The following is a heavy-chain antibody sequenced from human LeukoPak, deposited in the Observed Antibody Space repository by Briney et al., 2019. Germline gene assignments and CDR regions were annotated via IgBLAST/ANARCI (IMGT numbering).Heavy chain of an antibody. D-gene: IGHD5-18*01. J-gene: IGHJ4*02. CDR1: GGSISSSDYY. Sequence: SETLSLTCTVSGGSISSSDYYWGWIRRSPGKGLEWIASIYYSGNTYYNPSLESRVTISVDTSKNQFSLRLSFLTAADTAVYYCARYPTAMVSFDYWGQGTLVTVSS. CDR3: ARYPTAMVSFDY. V-gene: IGHV4-39*01. CDR2: IYYSGNT.